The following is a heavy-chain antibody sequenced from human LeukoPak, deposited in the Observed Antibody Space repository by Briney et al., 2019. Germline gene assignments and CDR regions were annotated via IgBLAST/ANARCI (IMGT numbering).Heavy chain of an antibody. V-gene: IGHV1-8*01. J-gene: IGHJ4*02. Sequence: ASVNVSCKSSGYTFTSYDISWVRQATGQELEWMGWMNHNSGNIGYAQKFQGRVTITSSTSISTAYMELSSLRSDDTAVYYCARGLGSSGYYRAPTPFDYWGQGALVTVSS. CDR3: ARGLGSSGYYRAPTPFDY. CDR1: GYTFTSYD. CDR2: MNHNSGNI. D-gene: IGHD3-22*01.